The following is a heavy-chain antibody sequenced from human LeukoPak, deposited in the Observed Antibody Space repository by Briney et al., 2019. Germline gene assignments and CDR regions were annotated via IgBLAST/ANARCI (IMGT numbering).Heavy chain of an antibody. Sequence: ASVKVSCKTSGYTFTGYYMHWVRQAPGQGSEGMGRINPNSGGTNYAQKFQGRVTITRDTSNRTEYMELRRLKYDDPAVYSCERTPDYDYVWGSYRPRNWFDPWGQGTLVTVSS. CDR3: ERTPDYDYVWGSYRPRNWFDP. CDR1: GYTFTGYY. V-gene: IGHV1-2*06. J-gene: IGHJ5*02. D-gene: IGHD3-16*02. CDR2: INPNSGGT.